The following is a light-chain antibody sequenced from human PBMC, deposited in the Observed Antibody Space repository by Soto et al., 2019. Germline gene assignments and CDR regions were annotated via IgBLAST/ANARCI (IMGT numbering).Light chain of an antibody. J-gene: IGKJ2*01. CDR1: QSVGSSY. CDR2: GAS. Sequence: EIVLTQSPGTLSLSPGERATLSCRASQSVGSSYLAWYQQKPGQAPRLLIYGASSRATDIPDRFSGSGSGTDFTLTISRLEPEDFAVYYCQQYDSSPPYTFGQGTKLEIK. V-gene: IGKV3-20*01. CDR3: QQYDSSPPYT.